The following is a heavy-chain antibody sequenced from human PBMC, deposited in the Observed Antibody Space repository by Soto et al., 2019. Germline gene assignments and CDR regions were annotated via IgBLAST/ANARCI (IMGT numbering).Heavy chain of an antibody. CDR1: GFTFGDSA. CDR3: TRARYPVTTPSVN. Sequence: EVQLVESGGGLVQPGRSLRLSCTASGFTFGDSAMSWFRQAPGKGLEWVGFIRSKAYGGTTEYAASVKGRFTISRDDSKSIAYLQMNSLKTEDTAVYYCTRARYPVTTPSVNWGQGTLVTVSS. D-gene: IGHD4-17*01. J-gene: IGHJ4*02. V-gene: IGHV3-49*03. CDR2: IRSKAYGGTT.